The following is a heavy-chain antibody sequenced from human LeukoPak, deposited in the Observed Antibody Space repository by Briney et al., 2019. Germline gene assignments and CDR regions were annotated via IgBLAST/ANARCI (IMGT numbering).Heavy chain of an antibody. CDR3: ARTGGSFYFYYYMDV. V-gene: IGHV4-39*07. CDR2: IHYSGTT. CDR1: GGSIRSSSYK. D-gene: IGHD1-26*01. J-gene: IGHJ6*03. Sequence: PSETLSLTCTVSGGSIRSSSYKWGWIRQPPGKGLEWIGSIHYSGTTYYNPSLKSRVTISVDTSKNQFSLRLSSVTAADTAVYFCARTGGSFYFYYYMDVWGKGTTVTVSS.